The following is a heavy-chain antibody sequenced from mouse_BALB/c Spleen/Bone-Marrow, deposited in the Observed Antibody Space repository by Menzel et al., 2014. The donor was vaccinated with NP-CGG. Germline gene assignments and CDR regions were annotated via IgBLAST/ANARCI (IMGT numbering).Heavy chain of an antibody. CDR1: GFTFSSYG. Sequence: VQLVESGGGLVQPGGSLELSCAASGFTFSSYGMSWVRQTPDKRLELVATINSNGGSTYYPDSVKGRFTISRDNAKNTLYLQMSSLKSEDTAMYYCARVWYFDYCGHSASLTIST. V-gene: IGHV5-6-3*01. CDR2: INSNGGST. CDR3: ARVWYFDY. J-gene: IGHJ2*03.